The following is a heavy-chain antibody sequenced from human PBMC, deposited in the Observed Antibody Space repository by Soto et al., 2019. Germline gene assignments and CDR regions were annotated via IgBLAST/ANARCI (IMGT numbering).Heavy chain of an antibody. CDR2: IYHSGST. CDR1: SGSISSSNW. D-gene: IGHD6-25*01. CDR3: ARKGARSSGGFDY. V-gene: IGHV4-4*02. J-gene: IGHJ4*02. Sequence: QVQLQESGPGLVKPSGTLSLTCAVSSGSISSSNWWRWVRQRPGKGLEWIGEIYHSGSTNYNPSLKSRVTISVDKSKIQFSLKLSSVTAEDTAVYYCARKGARSSGGFDYWGQGTLVTVSS.